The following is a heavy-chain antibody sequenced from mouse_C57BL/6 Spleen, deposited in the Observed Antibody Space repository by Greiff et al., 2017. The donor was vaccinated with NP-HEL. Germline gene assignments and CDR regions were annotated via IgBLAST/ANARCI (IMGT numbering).Heavy chain of an antibody. Sequence: VQLQQSGAELVKPGASVKISCKASGYAFSSYWMNWVKQRPGKGLEWIGQIYPGDGDTNYNGKFKGKATLTADKSSSTAYMQLSSLTSEDSAVYFCARSGVVAHYYAMDYWGQGTSVTVSS. J-gene: IGHJ4*01. CDR1: GYAFSSYW. CDR3: ARSGVVAHYYAMDY. D-gene: IGHD1-1*01. V-gene: IGHV1-80*01. CDR2: IYPGDGDT.